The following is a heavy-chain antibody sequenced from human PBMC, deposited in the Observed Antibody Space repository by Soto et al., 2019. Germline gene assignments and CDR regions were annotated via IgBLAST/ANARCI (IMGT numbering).Heavy chain of an antibody. CDR3: ARDAFLSSRRAYYDH. CDR2: ISYTGANQ. D-gene: IGHD3-10*01. Sequence: QVRLVESGGGAVQPGDSLRLSCDASGFTFSTYALHWVRQAPGKGLEWVAFISYTGANQYYADSVKGRFTVSRDNSKNIASLQMTSLKPEASAVYYCARDAFLSSRRAYYDHWGQGTLATVSS. CDR1: GFTFSTYA. V-gene: IGHV3-30-3*01. J-gene: IGHJ4*02.